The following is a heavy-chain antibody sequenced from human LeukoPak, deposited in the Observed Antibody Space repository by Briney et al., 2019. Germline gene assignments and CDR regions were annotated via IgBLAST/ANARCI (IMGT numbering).Heavy chain of an antibody. Sequence: SVKVSCKASGGTFSSYAISWVRQAPGQGLEWMGGIIPIFGTAKYEQKFQGRVTITADESTSTAYMGLSSLRSEDTAVYYCATGRESQWLRTFDYWGQGTLVTVSS. CDR1: GGTFSSYA. J-gene: IGHJ4*02. V-gene: IGHV1-69*13. CDR2: IIPIFGTA. CDR3: ATGRESQWLRTFDY. D-gene: IGHD5-12*01.